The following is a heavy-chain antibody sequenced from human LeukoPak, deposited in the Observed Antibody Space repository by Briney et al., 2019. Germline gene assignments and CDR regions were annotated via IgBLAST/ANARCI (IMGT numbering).Heavy chain of an antibody. J-gene: IGHJ4*02. D-gene: IGHD2-2*02. Sequence: SQTLSLTCTVSGGSISSGDYYWSWIRQPPGKGLEWIGYIYYSGTTFYNPSLKSRVIISLDTSKNQFSLRLSSVTAADTAVYYCASWLVVRAAIDYWGQGTLVTVSS. CDR3: ASWLVVRAAIDY. CDR2: IYYSGTT. V-gene: IGHV4-30-4*01. CDR1: GGSISSGDYY.